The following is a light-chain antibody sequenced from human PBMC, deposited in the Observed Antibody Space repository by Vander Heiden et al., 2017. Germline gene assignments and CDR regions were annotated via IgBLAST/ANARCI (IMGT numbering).Light chain of an antibody. Sequence: IALTQSPATLSLSPGERATLSCRASQSVSSYLAWYHQKPGQAPRLLIYDASNRATGIPARFSGSGSGTDVTLTISSLVPDDFAVYYCQQRSNWPPSLTFGGGTKVEIK. CDR1: QSVSSY. CDR3: QQRSNWPPSLT. V-gene: IGKV3-11*01. J-gene: IGKJ4*01. CDR2: DAS.